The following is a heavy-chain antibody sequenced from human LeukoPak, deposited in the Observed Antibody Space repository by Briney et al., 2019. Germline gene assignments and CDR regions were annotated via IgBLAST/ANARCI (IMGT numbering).Heavy chain of an antibody. Sequence: SETLSLTCSVSGDSISSYYWSWIRQPPGKGLEWIGYIFYSGTTNYNPSLKSRVAISIDTSRTQFSLKLNSVTAADTAVYYCAKSNGYGLVDIWGQGTMVTVSS. CDR2: IFYSGTT. V-gene: IGHV4-59*13. CDR1: GDSISSYY. J-gene: IGHJ3*02. D-gene: IGHD3-10*01. CDR3: AKSNGYGLVDI.